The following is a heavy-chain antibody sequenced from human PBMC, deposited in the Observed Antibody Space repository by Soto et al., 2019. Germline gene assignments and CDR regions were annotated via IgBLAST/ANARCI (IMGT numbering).Heavy chain of an antibody. D-gene: IGHD3-9*01. CDR3: ARDQSILTGYYTYYFDY. V-gene: IGHV1-3*01. J-gene: IGHJ4*02. CDR1: GYTFTSYA. Sequence: ASVKVSCKASGYTFTSYAMHWVRQAPGQRLEWMGWINAGNGNTKYSQKFQGRVTITRDTSASTAYMELSSLRSEDTAVYYCARDQSILTGYYTYYFDYWGQGTLVTVSS. CDR2: INAGNGNT.